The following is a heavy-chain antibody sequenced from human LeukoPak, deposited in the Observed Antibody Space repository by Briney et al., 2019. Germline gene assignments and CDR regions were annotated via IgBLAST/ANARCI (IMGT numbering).Heavy chain of an antibody. CDR3: ARDSSGSYRGRGFGY. CDR1: GYTFTGYY. V-gene: IGHV1-2*02. D-gene: IGHD1-26*01. Sequence: ASVKVSCKASGYTFTGYYMHWVRQAPGQRLEWMGWINPNSGGTNYAQKFQGRVTMTRDTSISTAYMELSRLRSDDTAVYYCARDSSGSYRGRGFGYWGQGTLVTVSS. J-gene: IGHJ4*02. CDR2: INPNSGGT.